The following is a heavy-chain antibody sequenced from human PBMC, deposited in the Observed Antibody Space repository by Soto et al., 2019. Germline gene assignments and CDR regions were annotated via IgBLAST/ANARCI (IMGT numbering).Heavy chain of an antibody. CDR1: GGSISSYY. D-gene: IGHD3-3*01. J-gene: IGHJ4*02. CDR3: ASNTPSYDFWSGYLVY. CDR2: IYYSGST. V-gene: IGHV4-59*01. Sequence: SSETLSLTCTVSGGSISSYYWSWIRQPPGKGLEWIGYIYYSGSTNYNPSLKSRVTISVDTSKNQFSLKLSSVTAADTAVYYCASNTPSYDFWSGYLVYWGQGTLVTVSS.